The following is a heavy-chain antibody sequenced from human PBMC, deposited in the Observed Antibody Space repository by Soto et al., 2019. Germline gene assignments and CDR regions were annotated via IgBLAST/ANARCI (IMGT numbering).Heavy chain of an antibody. J-gene: IGHJ4*02. CDR1: GGSISSGSYY. CDR2: IYYSGST. V-gene: IGHV4-61*01. D-gene: IGHD3-22*01. CDR3: ARGNYYDSSGYYPIDY. Sequence: PSETLSLTCTVSGGSISSGSYYWSWIRQPPGKGLEWIGYIYYSGSTNYNPSLKSRVTISVDTSKNQFSLKLSSVTAADTAVYYCARGNYYDSSGYYPIDYWGQGTLVTVSS.